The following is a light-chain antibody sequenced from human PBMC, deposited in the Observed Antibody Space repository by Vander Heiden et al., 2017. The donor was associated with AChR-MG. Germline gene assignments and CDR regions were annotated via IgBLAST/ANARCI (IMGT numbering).Light chain of an antibody. Sequence: QSALTQPASVSASPGQSITISCTGTSSDVGSYNLVSWYQQHPGKAPKLMIYEGSKRPSGVSNRFSGSKSGNTASLTISGLQAEDEADYYCCSYAGSSTFAYVFGTGTKVTVL. CDR2: EGS. J-gene: IGLJ1*01. CDR1: SSDVGSYNL. CDR3: CSYAGSSTFAYV. V-gene: IGLV2-23*03.